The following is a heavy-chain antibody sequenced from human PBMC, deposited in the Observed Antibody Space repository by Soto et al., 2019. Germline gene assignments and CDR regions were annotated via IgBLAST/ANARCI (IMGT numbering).Heavy chain of an antibody. J-gene: IGHJ4*02. CDR3: ARDRGAVAV. CDR2: INGRGSST. V-gene: IGHV3-48*03. CDR1: GFTLSRYE. D-gene: IGHD6-19*01. Sequence: EVQLVESGGGLVQPGGSLRLSCTASGFTLSRYEMNWVRQAPGQGLEWVSYINGRGSSTYYAGSVEGRFTISRDNAKNSLYLQMNSLSAEDTGVYYCARDRGAVAVWGQGTQVTVSS.